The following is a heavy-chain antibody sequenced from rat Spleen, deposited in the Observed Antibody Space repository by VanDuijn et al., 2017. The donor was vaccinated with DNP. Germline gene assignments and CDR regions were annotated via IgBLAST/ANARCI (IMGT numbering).Heavy chain of an antibody. Sequence: EVQLVESGGDLVQPGGSLKLSCAASGFTFSDSYMAWVRQAPTKGLEWVATVTTSDGGAYYRDSVKGRFTVSRDNAKSTLYLQMDSLRSEDTATYYCARHKALTGNCFDYWGQGVMVTVSS. CDR3: ARHKALTGNCFDY. CDR2: VTTSDGGA. CDR1: GFTFSDSY. D-gene: IGHD5-1*01. J-gene: IGHJ2*01. V-gene: IGHV5-25*01.